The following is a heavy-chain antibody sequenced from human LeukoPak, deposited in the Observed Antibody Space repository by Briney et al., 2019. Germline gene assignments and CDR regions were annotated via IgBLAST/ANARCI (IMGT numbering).Heavy chain of an antibody. Sequence: GGSLRLSCAASGFAFSRSGMHWVRQAPGKGLEWVAVVWYDGSNKHYADSVKGRFTISRDNAKNSLYLQMNSLRDEDTALYYCVTDTSMGGLFDYWGQGTLVTVSS. CDR1: GFAFSRSG. CDR2: VWYDGSNK. J-gene: IGHJ4*02. V-gene: IGHV3-33*01. D-gene: IGHD5-18*01. CDR3: VTDTSMGGLFDY.